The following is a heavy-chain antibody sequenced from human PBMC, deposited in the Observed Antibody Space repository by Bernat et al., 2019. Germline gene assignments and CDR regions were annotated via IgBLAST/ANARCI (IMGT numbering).Heavy chain of an antibody. V-gene: IGHV4-39*01. D-gene: IGHD2-15*01. J-gene: IGHJ3*02. CDR1: GGSISSSSYY. CDR2: IYYSGST. Sequence: QLQLQESGPGLVKPSETLSLTCTVSGGSISSSSYYWGWIRQPPGKGLEWIGSIYYSGSTYYNPSLKSRVTISVDTSKNQFSLKLSSVTAADTAVYYCERGDCSGGSCLAGVGAFDIWGQGTMVTVSS. CDR3: ERGDCSGGSCLAGVGAFDI.